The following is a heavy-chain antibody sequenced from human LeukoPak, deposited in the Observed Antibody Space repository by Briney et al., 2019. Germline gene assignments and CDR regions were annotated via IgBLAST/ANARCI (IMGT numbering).Heavy chain of an antibody. Sequence: GGSLRLSCAASGFTFSSYSINWVRQAPGKGLEWVSYISHNSRTMHYADSVKGRLTISRDDAKNSLFLQMNSLRDEDTAVYYCVRGYPLGVATFDSWGQGTLVIVSS. D-gene: IGHD3-10*01. J-gene: IGHJ4*02. CDR2: ISHNSRTM. CDR1: GFTFSSYS. CDR3: VRGYPLGVATFDS. V-gene: IGHV3-48*02.